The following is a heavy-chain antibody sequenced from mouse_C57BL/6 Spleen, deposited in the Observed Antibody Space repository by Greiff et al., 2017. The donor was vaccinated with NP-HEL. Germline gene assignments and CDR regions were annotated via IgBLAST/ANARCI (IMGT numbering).Heavy chain of an antibody. J-gene: IGHJ3*01. D-gene: IGHD2-4*01. CDR2: IYPGSGNT. V-gene: IGHV1-76*01. Sequence: QVQLQQSGAELVRPGASVKLSCKASGYTFTDYYINWVKQRPGQGLEWIARIYPGSGNTYYNEKFKGKATLTAEKSSSTAYMQLSILTSEYSAVYFCARGEYDYDDSWFAYWGQGTLVTVSA. CDR1: GYTFTDYY. CDR3: ARGEYDYDDSWFAY.